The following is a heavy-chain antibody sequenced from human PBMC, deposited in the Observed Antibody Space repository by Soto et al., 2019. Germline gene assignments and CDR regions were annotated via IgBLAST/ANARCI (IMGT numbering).Heavy chain of an antibody. CDR2: INHSGST. J-gene: IGHJ2*01. Sequence: QVQLQQWGAGLLKPSETLSLTCAVYGGSFSGYYWSWIRQPPGKGLEWIGEINHSGSTNYNPSLKSRVTISVDTSKNQFSLKLSSVTAADTAVYYCARVRGSGTLLDSDLWGRGTLVTVSS. CDR1: GGSFSGYY. CDR3: ARVRGSGTLLDSDL. D-gene: IGHD2-2*01. V-gene: IGHV4-34*01.